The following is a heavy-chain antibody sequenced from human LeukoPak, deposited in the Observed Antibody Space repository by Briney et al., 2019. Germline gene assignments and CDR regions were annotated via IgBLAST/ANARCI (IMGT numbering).Heavy chain of an antibody. CDR2: ISDSGSTT. Sequence: GGSLRLSCAASGFTLSSYEMNWVRQAPGKGLEWIAYISDSGSTTYYADSVKGRFSISRDNAKNSLYLQMNSLRAEDTAVYYCARIGYSNWGDALDIWGQGTMVTASS. J-gene: IGHJ3*02. D-gene: IGHD6-13*01. CDR1: GFTLSSYE. CDR3: ARIGYSNWGDALDI. V-gene: IGHV3-48*03.